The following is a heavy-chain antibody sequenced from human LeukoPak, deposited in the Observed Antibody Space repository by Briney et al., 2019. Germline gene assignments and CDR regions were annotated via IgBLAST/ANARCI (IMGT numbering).Heavy chain of an antibody. J-gene: IGHJ4*02. Sequence: PSETLSLTCTVSGVSISSYYWSWIRQPPGKGLEWIGYIYYSGSTNNNPSLKSRVTISVVTSKNQFSLKLSSVTAADTAVYYCARGVSMVRGGTKYYFDYWGQGTLVTVSS. V-gene: IGHV4-59*01. D-gene: IGHD3-10*01. CDR3: ARGVSMVRGGTKYYFDY. CDR2: IYYSGST. CDR1: GVSISSYY.